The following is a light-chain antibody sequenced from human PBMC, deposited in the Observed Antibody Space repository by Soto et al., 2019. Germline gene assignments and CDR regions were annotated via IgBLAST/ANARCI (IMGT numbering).Light chain of an antibody. CDR2: DAS. CDR1: ERVSSSY. Sequence: IVLTQCGATMSLSPGERATLSCGASERVSSSYVAWYQMKAGLAPRLLIHDASTRASGIPDRFRGSKSGTDFTLTIRGLDAEDAALYYCQQYGSPPITFGQGTRLEIK. V-gene: IGKV3D-20*01. J-gene: IGKJ5*01. CDR3: QQYGSPPIT.